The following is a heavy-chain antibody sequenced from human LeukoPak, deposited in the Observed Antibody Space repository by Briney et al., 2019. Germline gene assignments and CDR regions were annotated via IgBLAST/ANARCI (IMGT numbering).Heavy chain of an antibody. Sequence: PGGSLRLSCAASGFTFSSYSMNWLRQPRGKGLEWIGVINHSGSTNYNPSLKSRVAISVDTSKNQFSLKLSSVTAADTAVYYCARYRIAVAGTTQGFDYWGQGTLVTVSS. V-gene: IGHV4-34*01. CDR3: ARYRIAVAGTTQGFDY. D-gene: IGHD6-19*01. J-gene: IGHJ4*02. CDR1: GFTFSSYS. CDR2: INHSGST.